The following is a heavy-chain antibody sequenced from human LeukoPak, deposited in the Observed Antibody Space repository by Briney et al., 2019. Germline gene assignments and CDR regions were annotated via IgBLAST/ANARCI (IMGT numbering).Heavy chain of an antibody. V-gene: IGHV1-69*06. J-gene: IGHJ4*02. Sequence: SVKVSCKTSGGTFSSYAISWVRQAPGQGLEWMGGIIPIFGTTNYAQKFQGRVTITADKSTSTAYMELSSLRSEDTAVYYCARATRLRPDCSSTSCYLLGPNYWGQGTLVTVSS. CDR2: IIPIFGTT. D-gene: IGHD2-2*01. CDR3: ARATRLRPDCSSTSCYLLGPNY. CDR1: GGTFSSYA.